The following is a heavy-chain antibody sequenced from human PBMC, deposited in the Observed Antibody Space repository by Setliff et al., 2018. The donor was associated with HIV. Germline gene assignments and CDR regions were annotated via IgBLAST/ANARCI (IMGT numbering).Heavy chain of an antibody. Sequence: PSETLSLTCSVSGGSLSSGSHYCTWLRQAAGKGLEWIGHFYTSGTTNYNPSLESRVTISVDTSKNQFSLKLSSVTAADAAVYYCGTAMYYYYGLDVGG. CDR3: GTAMYYYYGLDV. D-gene: IGHD2-2*01. V-gene: IGHV4-61*09. CDR1: GGSLSSGSHY. J-gene: IGHJ6*01. CDR2: FYTSGTT.